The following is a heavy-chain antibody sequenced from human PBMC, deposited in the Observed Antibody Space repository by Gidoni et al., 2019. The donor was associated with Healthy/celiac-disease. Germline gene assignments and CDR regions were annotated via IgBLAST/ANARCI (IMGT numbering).Heavy chain of an antibody. V-gene: IGHV3-43D*03. CDR2: ISWDGGST. J-gene: IGHJ4*02. CDR1: GFTFDDYA. CDR3: AKDQDLHGYNFYFDY. Sequence: EVQLVESGGVVVQPGGSLRLSCAASGFTFDDYAMHWVRQAPGKGLEWVSLISWDGGSTYYADSVKGRFTISRDNSKNSLYLQMNSLRAEDTALYYCAKDQDLHGYNFYFDYWGQGTLVTVSS. D-gene: IGHD1-1*01.